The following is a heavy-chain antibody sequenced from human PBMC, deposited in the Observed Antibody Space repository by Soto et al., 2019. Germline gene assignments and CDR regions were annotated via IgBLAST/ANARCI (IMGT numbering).Heavy chain of an antibody. V-gene: IGHV1-18*04. Sequence: QVQLVQSGDEVKKSGASVKVSCKASGYTFSNSGISWVRQAPGQGLEWMGWISGYNGLTAYAQNVQGRVTMTIDTPTRTVFMELTSLRSNDTAVYYCARDEGIRGFDSWGQGTLVTVSS. CDR2: ISGYNGLT. D-gene: IGHD3-10*01. CDR3: ARDEGIRGFDS. J-gene: IGHJ4*02. CDR1: GYTFSNSG.